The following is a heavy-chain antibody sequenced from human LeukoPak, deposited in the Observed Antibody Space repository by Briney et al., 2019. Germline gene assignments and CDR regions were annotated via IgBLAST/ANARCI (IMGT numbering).Heavy chain of an antibody. CDR1: GYTFTNYG. J-gene: IGHJ3*02. D-gene: IGHD3-16*02. V-gene: IGHV1-18*01. Sequence: GASVKVSCKASGYTFTNYGFSWVRQAPGQGLEWMGWISAYNGNTNYAQKLQGRVTMTTDTSTSTAYMELRSLRSDDTAVYYCARVFMITFGGVIVDAFDIWGQGTMVTVSS. CDR3: ARVFMITFGGVIVDAFDI. CDR2: ISAYNGNT.